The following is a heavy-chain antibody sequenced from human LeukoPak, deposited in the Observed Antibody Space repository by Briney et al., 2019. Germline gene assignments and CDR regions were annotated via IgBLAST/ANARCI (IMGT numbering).Heavy chain of an antibody. CDR2: ISGSGGST. J-gene: IGHJ4*02. V-gene: IGHV3-23*01. Sequence: GGSLRLSCAASGFTFSSYAMSWVRQAPGKGLEWASAISGSGGSTYYADSVKGRFTVSRDNSKNTLYLQMNSLRAEDTAVYYCAKDRTTYYDFWSGYYSGGFDYWGQGTLVTVSS. CDR3: AKDRTTYYDFWSGYYSGGFDY. CDR1: GFTFSSYA. D-gene: IGHD3-3*01.